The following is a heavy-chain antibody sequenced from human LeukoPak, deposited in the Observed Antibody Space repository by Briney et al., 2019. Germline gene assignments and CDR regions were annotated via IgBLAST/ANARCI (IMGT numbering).Heavy chain of an antibody. V-gene: IGHV4-59*08. J-gene: IGHJ4*02. D-gene: IGHD2-8*01. CDR1: GGSITSYY. CDR2: IYYSGST. CDR3: ARHSTNLIRVDY. Sequence: SETLSLTCTVSGGSITSYYWSWIRQPPGKGLEWIGYIYYSGSTNYNPSLKSRVTISVDTSKNQFSLKLSSVTAADTAVYYCARHSTNLIRVDYWGQGTLVTVSS.